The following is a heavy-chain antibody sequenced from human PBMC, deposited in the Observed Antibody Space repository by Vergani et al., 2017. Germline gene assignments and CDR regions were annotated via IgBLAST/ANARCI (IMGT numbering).Heavy chain of an antibody. Sequence: EVQLVESGGGLVQPGRSLGLSCAASGFTSDAYAMHWVRQAPGKGLEWVSGISWNSGSIGYADSVKGRFTISRDNAKNSLYLQMNSLRAEDTALYYCAKEGVEKDAFDIWGQGTMVTVSS. CDR1: GFTSDAYA. CDR3: AKEGVEKDAFDI. J-gene: IGHJ3*02. CDR2: ISWNSGSI. D-gene: IGHD3-3*01. V-gene: IGHV3-9*02.